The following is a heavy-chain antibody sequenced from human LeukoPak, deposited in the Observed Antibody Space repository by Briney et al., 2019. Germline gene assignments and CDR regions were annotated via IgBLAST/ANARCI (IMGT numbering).Heavy chain of an antibody. D-gene: IGHD6-19*01. CDR2: IYYSGST. Sequence: SETLSLTCSVSGGAISSYCWSWIRQPPGKGLEWIGYIYYSGSTNYNPSLKSRLTISIDTSKNQFSLKLSSVTAADTAVYYCARHSGAGTGFVYWGQGTLVTVSS. J-gene: IGHJ4*02. CDR1: GGAISSYC. V-gene: IGHV4-59*08. CDR3: ARHSGAGTGFVY.